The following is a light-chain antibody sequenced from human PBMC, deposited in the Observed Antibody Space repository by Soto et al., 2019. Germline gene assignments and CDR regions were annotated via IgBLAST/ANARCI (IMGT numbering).Light chain of an antibody. Sequence: QSALTQPASVSGSLGQSITISCSGISSDVGSYNLVSWYQQHPGKAPKVMIYEGSKRPSGVSNRFSGSRPGDTASLTISGLQAEDEAHYYCSSYAGSSTQVVFGGGTKLTVL. V-gene: IGLV2-23*01. CDR3: SSYAGSSTQVV. CDR1: SSDVGSYNL. J-gene: IGLJ2*01. CDR2: EGS.